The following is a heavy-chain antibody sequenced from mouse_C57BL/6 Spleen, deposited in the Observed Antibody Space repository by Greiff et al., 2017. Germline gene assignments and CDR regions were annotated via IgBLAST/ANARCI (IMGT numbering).Heavy chain of an antibody. D-gene: IGHD2-2*01. V-gene: IGHV1-72*01. J-gene: IGHJ1*03. CDR1: GYTFTSYW. CDR3: AGCDCGSSYWYFDV. Sequence: QVQLQQPGAELVKPGASVKLSCKASGYTFTSYWMHWVKQRPGRGLEWIGRIDPNSGGTKYNEKFKSKATLTVDKPSSTAYIQLSRLTSEDSAVYYCAGCDCGSSYWYFDVWGTGTTITVSS. CDR2: IDPNSGGT.